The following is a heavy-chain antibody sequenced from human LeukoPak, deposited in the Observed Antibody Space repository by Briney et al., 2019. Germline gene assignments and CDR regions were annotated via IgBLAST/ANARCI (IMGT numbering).Heavy chain of an antibody. J-gene: IGHJ1*01. D-gene: IGHD6-19*01. CDR3: ARPYSNGWLPFAY. Sequence: GEALKIACKGSGYIFTSYWIGWVRQRPGKGLEWICIISAGHSNTRSSPSFPGQLHISADKSIPTASLQWSSLRDSDTAMYYCARPYSNGWLPFAYWGHGPLVTVSS. V-gene: IGHV5-51*01. CDR1: GYIFTSYW. CDR2: ISAGHSNT.